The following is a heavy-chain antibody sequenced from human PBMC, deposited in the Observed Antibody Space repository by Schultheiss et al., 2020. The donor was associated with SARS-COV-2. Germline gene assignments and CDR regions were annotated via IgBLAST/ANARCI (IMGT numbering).Heavy chain of an antibody. CDR3: ARGNYYDSSGPSVRLGY. Sequence: GESLKISCTASGFTFGDYAMSWVRQAPGKGLEWVSYISSSGSTIYYADSVKGRFTISRDNAKNSLYLQMNSLRVEDTAVYYCARGNYYDSSGPSVRLGYWGQGTLVTVSS. V-gene: IGHV3-11*01. D-gene: IGHD3-22*01. CDR1: GFTFGDYA. J-gene: IGHJ4*02. CDR2: ISSSGSTI.